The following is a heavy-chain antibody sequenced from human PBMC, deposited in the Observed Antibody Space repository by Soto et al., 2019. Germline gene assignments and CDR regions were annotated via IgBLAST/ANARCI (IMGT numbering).Heavy chain of an antibody. CDR2: IYYNGSA. J-gene: IGHJ4*02. CDR3: ARDRRTTGWFHFDY. V-gene: IGHV4-59*11. D-gene: IGHD6-19*01. Sequence: SETLSLTCSVSGDSISTHYWNWIRQTPGKGLEWIGDIYYNGSANYNPSLKSRVTISVDTSRNQFSLRLRSVTAADTAVYFCARDRRTTGWFHFDYWGQGTLVTVSS. CDR1: GDSISTHY.